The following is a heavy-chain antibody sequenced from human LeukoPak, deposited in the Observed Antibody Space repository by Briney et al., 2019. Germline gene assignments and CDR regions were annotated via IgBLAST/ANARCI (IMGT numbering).Heavy chain of an antibody. V-gene: IGHV5-51*01. J-gene: IGHJ3*02. CDR1: GYSFTSYW. Sequence: GESLKISCKGSGYSFTSYWIGWVRQMPGKGLEWMGIIYPGDSDTRYSPSFQGQVTVSADKSISTAYLQWSSLKASDTAMYYCASRIAAAVGGDDAFDIWGQGTMVTVSS. CDR3: ASRIAAAVGGDDAFDI. CDR2: IYPGDSDT. D-gene: IGHD6-13*01.